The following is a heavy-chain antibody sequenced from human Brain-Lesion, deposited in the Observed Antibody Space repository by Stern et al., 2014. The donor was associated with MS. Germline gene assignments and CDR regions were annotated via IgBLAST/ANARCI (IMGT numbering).Heavy chain of an antibody. Sequence: VQLVESGGGLVQPGGSLRLSCAASGFNFSSYWMPWVRQFPEKGLFWVSQINRDGSDTSYADSVKGRFSISRDNIRNMLYLRMTSLRAEDTAVYYCARGVGDYWGQGARVTVSS. CDR1: GFNFSSYW. CDR2: INRDGSDT. CDR3: ARGVGDY. J-gene: IGHJ4*02. D-gene: IGHD3-16*01. V-gene: IGHV3-74*02.